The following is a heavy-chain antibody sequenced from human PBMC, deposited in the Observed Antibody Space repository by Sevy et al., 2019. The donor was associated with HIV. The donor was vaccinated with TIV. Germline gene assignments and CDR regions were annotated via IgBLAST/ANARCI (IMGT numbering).Heavy chain of an antibody. CDR3: ADENAWGRGYS. CDR2: IYYNGHI. D-gene: IGHD1-26*01. Sequence: SETLSLTCTVSGGSITSLYWNWIRQPPGKGLEWIANIYYNGHINYNPSLKNRVTLSLDTSKNQFSLRLSSVTAADTAMYYCADENAWGRGYSWGQGTLVTVSS. J-gene: IGHJ4*02. CDR1: GGSITSLY. V-gene: IGHV4-59*08.